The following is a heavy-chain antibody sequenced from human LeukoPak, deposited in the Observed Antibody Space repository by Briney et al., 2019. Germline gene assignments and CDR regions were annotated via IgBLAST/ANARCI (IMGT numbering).Heavy chain of an antibody. Sequence: PGGSLRLSCAASGFTFTNYAMSWVRQAPGKGLEWVSTNSGGSTYYADSVKGRFTISRGNSKNTLYLLMNELTAADTAVYYCARQIASAGTAGFDFWGQGTLVTVSS. CDR1: GFTFTNYA. CDR3: ARQIASAGTAGFDF. CDR2: NSGGST. J-gene: IGHJ4*02. D-gene: IGHD6-13*01. V-gene: IGHV3-23*01.